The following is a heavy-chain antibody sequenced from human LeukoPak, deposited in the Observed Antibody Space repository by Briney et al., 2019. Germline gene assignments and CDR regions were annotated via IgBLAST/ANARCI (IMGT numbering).Heavy chain of an antibody. Sequence: GGSLRLSCTASGFTFSDYAMSWARQAPGKGLEWISYIRSRDGTVSYADSVKGRFTISTDTAKSSLFLQMNGLSADDTAVYYCVRDHAYAFDIWGQGTMVIVSS. V-gene: IGHV3-11*04. CDR2: IRSRDGTV. CDR3: VRDHAYAFDI. CDR1: GFTFSDYA. J-gene: IGHJ3*02.